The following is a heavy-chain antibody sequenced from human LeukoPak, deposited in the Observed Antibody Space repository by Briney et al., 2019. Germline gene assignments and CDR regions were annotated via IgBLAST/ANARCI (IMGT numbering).Heavy chain of an antibody. V-gene: IGHV1-8*01. CDR3: ARGGGCSSTSCYTRVGYYYYYGMDV. CDR1: GYTFTSYD. CDR2: MNPNSGNT. D-gene: IGHD2-2*02. J-gene: IGHJ6*02. Sequence: ASVKVSCKASGYTFTSYDINWVRQATGQGLEWMGSMNPNSGNTGYAQKFQGRVTMTRNTSISTAYMELSSLRSEDTAVYYCARGGGCSSTSCYTRVGYYYYYGMDVWGQGTTVTVSS.